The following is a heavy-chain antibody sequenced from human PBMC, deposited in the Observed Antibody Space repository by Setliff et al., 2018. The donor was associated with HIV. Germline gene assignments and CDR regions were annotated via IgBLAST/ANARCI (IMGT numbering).Heavy chain of an antibody. CDR1: GESSNNDA. Sequence: SETLSLTCAVFGESSNNDAWTWIRQPPGKGLEWIGEVNPIGETTYSQSLKDRVTISIDTSKHHSSLKMNSVTVANTAVYYCARVIRGVYFYDGTGYYYFDDWGQGALVTVSS. V-gene: IGHV4-34*01. CDR3: ARVIRGVYFYDGTGYYYFDD. D-gene: IGHD3-10*01. J-gene: IGHJ4*02. CDR2: VNPIGET.